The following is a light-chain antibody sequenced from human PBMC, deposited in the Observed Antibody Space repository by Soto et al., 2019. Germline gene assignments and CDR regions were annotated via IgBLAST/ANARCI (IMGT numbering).Light chain of an antibody. J-gene: IGKJ1*01. V-gene: IGKV3-15*01. CDR3: KQYDNRPPWT. Sequence: EIVMTQSPAIMYVSPGERATLSCRASQSVHSNLAWYQQKAGQPPRLLIYSASTRATGVPVRFSGSGSGTEFTLTISGLQFEVCAVYICKQYDNRPPWTFGQGTRVDIK. CDR1: QSVHSN. CDR2: SAS.